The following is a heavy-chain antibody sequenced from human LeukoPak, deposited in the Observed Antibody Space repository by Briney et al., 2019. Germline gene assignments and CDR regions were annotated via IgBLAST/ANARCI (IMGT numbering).Heavy chain of an antibody. V-gene: IGHV4-59*08. J-gene: IGHJ5*02. CDR1: GGPISDYY. CDR3: ARVGYCSGGSCLNWFDP. CDR2: IFYSGST. Sequence: SETLSLTCTVSGGPISDYYWTWIRQPPGKGLEWIGHIFYSGSTNYNPSLKGRVTISVDTSKNQFSLQLRSVTAADTALYYCARVGYCSGGSCLNWFDPWGRGTLVTVSP. D-gene: IGHD2-15*01.